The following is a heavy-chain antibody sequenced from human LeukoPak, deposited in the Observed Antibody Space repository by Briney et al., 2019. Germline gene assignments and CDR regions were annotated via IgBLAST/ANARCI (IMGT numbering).Heavy chain of an antibody. CDR1: GGSISSYY. D-gene: IGHD3-22*01. CDR2: IYYTGST. J-gene: IGHJ5*02. V-gene: IGHV4-59*01. CDR3: AREGDYTSGSMGFDP. Sequence: SETLSLTCTVSGGSISSYYWNWIRQPPGKGLEWIGYIYYTGSTNYNPSLSTKYNPSLKSRVTISLDTSTIQFSLKLSSVTAADTALYYCAREGDYTSGSMGFDPWGQGTQVTVSS.